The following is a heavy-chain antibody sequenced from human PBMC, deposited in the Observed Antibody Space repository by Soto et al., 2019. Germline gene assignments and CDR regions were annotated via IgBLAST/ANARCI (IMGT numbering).Heavy chain of an antibody. CDR1: GGTFCSYP. Sequence: QVQLVQSGAEVKKPGASVKVSCKASGGTFCSYPISWVRQAPGQGLECMGRIIPIHGIANYAQKFQGRVTITADKSTSTAYMELHRLRSEDTAVYYCASDIVVVPAASNDACDIWGQGTMVTVSS. D-gene: IGHD2-2*01. CDR2: IIPIHGIA. J-gene: IGHJ3*02. V-gene: IGHV1-69*02. CDR3: ASDIVVVPAASNDACDI.